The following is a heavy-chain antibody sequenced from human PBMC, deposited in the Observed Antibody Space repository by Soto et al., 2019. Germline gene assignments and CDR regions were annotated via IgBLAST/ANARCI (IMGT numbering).Heavy chain of an antibody. Sequence: GGSVRLSCAASGFTFSSYAMSWVRQAPGKGLEWVSAISGSGGSTYYADSVKGRFTISRDNSKNTLYLQMNSLRAEDTAVYYCAKGGDSSGYYYYYYGTDVPGPAPTVTVSS. CDR3: AKGGDSSGYYYYYYGTDV. J-gene: IGHJ6*02. CDR1: GFTFSSYA. D-gene: IGHD3-22*01. CDR2: ISGSGGST. V-gene: IGHV3-23*01.